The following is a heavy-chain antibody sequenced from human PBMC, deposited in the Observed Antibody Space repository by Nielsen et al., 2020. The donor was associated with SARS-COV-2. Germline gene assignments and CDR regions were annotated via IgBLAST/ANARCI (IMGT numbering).Heavy chain of an antibody. Sequence: SETLSLTCTVSGGSISSYYWSWIRQPPGKGLEWIGYIYYSGSTNYNPSLKSRVTISVDTSKNQFSLKLSSVTAADTAVYYCAMGRWLQSADYFDYWGQGTLVTVSS. V-gene: IGHV4-59*01. CDR1: GGSISSYY. CDR2: IYYSGST. D-gene: IGHD5-24*01. CDR3: AMGRWLQSADYFDY. J-gene: IGHJ4*02.